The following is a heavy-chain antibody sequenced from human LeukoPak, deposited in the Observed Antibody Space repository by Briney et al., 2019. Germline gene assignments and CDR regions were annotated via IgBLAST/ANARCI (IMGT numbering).Heavy chain of an antibody. CDR3: ARDSTETGYYFDY. V-gene: IGHV3-33*01. Sequence: PGRSLRLSCAASGFTFSSYGMHWVRQAPGKGLEWVAVIWYDGSNKYYADSVKGRFTISRDNSKNTLYLQMNSLRAEDTAVYYCARDSTETGYYFDYWGQGTLVTVSS. CDR2: IWYDGSNK. J-gene: IGHJ4*02. CDR1: GFTFSSYG. D-gene: IGHD4-11*01.